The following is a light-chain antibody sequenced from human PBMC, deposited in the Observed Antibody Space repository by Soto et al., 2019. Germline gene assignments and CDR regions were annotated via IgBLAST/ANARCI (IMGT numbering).Light chain of an antibody. Sequence: EIVLTQSPGTLSLSPGETATLSCRASQSVSSNYLAWYQQKPGQAPRLLIYGPSSRDTGIPDRFSGSGSGTDFPLTITRLQREDVAVYYCQQYGSSPLTFGGGTKVKVK. CDR3: QQYGSSPLT. CDR1: QSVSSNY. CDR2: GPS. J-gene: IGKJ4*01. V-gene: IGKV3-20*01.